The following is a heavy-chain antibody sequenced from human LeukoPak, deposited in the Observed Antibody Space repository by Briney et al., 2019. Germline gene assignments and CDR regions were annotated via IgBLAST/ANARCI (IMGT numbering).Heavy chain of an antibody. J-gene: IGHJ4*02. CDR3: ARDFYGAGSLPHYY. CDR1: GFTFSSYA. V-gene: IGHV3-30*04. CDR2: ISYDGSNK. Sequence: GGSLRLSCAASGFTFSSYAMHWVRQAPGKGLGWVAVISYDGSNKYYADSVKGRFTISRDNSKNTLYLQVNSLRAEDTAVYYCARDFYGAGSLPHYYWGQGTLVTVSS. D-gene: IGHD3-10*01.